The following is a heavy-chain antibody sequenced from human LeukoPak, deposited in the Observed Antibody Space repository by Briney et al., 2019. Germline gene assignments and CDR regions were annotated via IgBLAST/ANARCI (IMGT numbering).Heavy chain of an antibody. D-gene: IGHD6-6*01. CDR1: GYTFTSYY. CDR3: ARDGVEYSSSSSLDY. J-gene: IGHJ4*02. V-gene: IGHV1-46*01. CDR2: INPSGGST. Sequence: AASVKVSCKASGYTFTSYYMHWVRQAPGQGLEWMGIINPSGGSTSYAQKFQGRVTMTRDTSTSTVYMELNSLRSEDTAVYYCARDGVEYSSSSSLDYWGQGTLFTVSS.